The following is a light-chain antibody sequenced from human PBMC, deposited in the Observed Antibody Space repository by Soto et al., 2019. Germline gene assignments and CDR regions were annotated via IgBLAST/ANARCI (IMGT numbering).Light chain of an antibody. Sequence: QSVLTQPPSVSGAPGQRVTISCTGSSSNIGAGYDVHWYQQLPGTAPKLLIYGNSNRPSGVPDRFSGSKSGTSASLAITGLQAEEEADYYCQSYDSRLSGSVFGGGTKLTVL. V-gene: IGLV1-40*01. CDR2: GNS. J-gene: IGLJ2*01. CDR3: QSYDSRLSGSV. CDR1: SSNIGAGYD.